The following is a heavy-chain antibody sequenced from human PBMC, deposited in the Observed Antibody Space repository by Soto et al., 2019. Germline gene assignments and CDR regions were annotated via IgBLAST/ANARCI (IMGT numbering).Heavy chain of an antibody. V-gene: IGHV1-3*01. CDR2: INAGNGNT. CDR3: ARGPGGPDGPGDY. Sequence: QGQLVQSGAEVKKPEASVKVSCKASGYTFTSYAMHWVRQAPGQRLEWMGWINAGNGNTKYSQKFQGRVTITRDTSASTAYMELSSLRSGDTAVYYCARGPGGPDGPGDYWGQGTLVTVSS. D-gene: IGHD2-15*01. CDR1: GYTFTSYA. J-gene: IGHJ4*02.